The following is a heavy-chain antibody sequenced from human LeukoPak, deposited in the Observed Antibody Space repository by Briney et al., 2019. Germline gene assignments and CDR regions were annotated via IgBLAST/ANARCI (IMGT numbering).Heavy chain of an antibody. CDR3: AKDPGLGKSQNGMDV. Sequence: GGSLRLSSAPSGFTLSSYALHWGRQAPGEGLGWGAVISYDGSNKYNADSVKSRFTISRDNSTNTLYLQMNSLRAADTAVYYCAKDPGLGKSQNGMDVWGQGTTVTLPS. CDR1: GFTLSSYA. J-gene: IGHJ6*02. CDR2: ISYDGSNK. V-gene: IGHV3-30-3*01. D-gene: IGHD7-27*01.